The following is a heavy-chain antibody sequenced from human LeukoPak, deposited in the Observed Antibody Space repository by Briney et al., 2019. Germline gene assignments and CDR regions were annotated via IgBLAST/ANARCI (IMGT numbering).Heavy chain of an antibody. CDR2: IYTSGST. D-gene: IGHD5-18*01. J-gene: IGHJ4*02. Sequence: PSETLSLTCTVSGGSISSYYWSWIRQPAGKGLEWIGRIYTSGSTNYNPSLKSRVTISVDTSKNQFSLKLNSVTAADTAVYYCARGRFYGSGHTYGYSYWGQGILVTVSS. CDR3: ARGRFYGSGHTYGYSY. CDR1: GGSISSYY. V-gene: IGHV4-4*07.